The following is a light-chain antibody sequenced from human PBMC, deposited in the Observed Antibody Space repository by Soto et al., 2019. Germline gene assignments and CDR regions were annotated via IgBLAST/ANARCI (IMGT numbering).Light chain of an antibody. V-gene: IGKV3-11*01. CDR3: QQRSNWPLT. J-gene: IGKJ4*01. CDR1: QSVSSY. Sequence: EIVLTQSPVTLSLSPGERATLSCRASQSVSSYLAWYQQRPGQAPRLRIYDAFNRATGIPARFSGSGSGTDFTLTISSLEPEDFAVYYCQQRSNWPLTFGGGTKVEIK. CDR2: DAF.